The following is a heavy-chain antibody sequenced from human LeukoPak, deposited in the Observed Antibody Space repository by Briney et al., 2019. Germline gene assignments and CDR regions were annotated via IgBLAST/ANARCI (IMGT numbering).Heavy chain of an antibody. CDR3: AGDHYDILTGYSYYSDY. CDR2: IIPIFGTA. D-gene: IGHD3-9*01. CDR1: GGTFSSYA. V-gene: IGHV1-69*05. Sequence: SVKVSCKASGGTFSSYAISWVRQAPGQGLEWMGGIIPIFGTANYAQKFQGRVTITTDESTSTAYMELSSLRSEDTAVYYCAGDHYDILTGYSYYSDYWGQGTLVTVSS. J-gene: IGHJ4*02.